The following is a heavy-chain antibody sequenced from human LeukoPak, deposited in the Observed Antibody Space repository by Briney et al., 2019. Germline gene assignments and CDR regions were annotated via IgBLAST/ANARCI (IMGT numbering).Heavy chain of an antibody. CDR3: ARRASYYDILTGYRPYNWFDP. Sequence: SETLSLTCAVYGGSFSGYYWSWIRQPPGKGLEWIGEINHSGSTNYNPSLKSRVTISVDTSKNQFSLKLSSVTAADTAVYYCARRASYYDILTGYRPYNWFDPWGPGTLVTVSS. CDR2: INHSGST. CDR1: GGSFSGYY. V-gene: IGHV4-34*01. D-gene: IGHD3-9*01. J-gene: IGHJ5*02.